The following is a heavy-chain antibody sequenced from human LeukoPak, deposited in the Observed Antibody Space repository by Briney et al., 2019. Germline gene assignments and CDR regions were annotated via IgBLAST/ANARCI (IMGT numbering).Heavy chain of an antibody. CDR3: VKDPQLWGSH. V-gene: IGHV3-64D*06. Sequence: GGSLRLSCSASGFTFSTYAMHWVRQAPGKGLEEVSAISTDGSSTYYADSVKGRFTTSRDNSKNTLYLQLRSLRAVDTAVYYCVKDPQLWGSHWGQGTLVTVSS. CDR2: ISTDGSST. CDR1: GFTFSTYA. J-gene: IGHJ4*02. D-gene: IGHD3-16*01.